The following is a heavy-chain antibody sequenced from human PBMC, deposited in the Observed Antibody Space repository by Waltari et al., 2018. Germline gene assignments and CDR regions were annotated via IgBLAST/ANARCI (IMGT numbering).Heavy chain of an antibody. Sequence: VQLVESEGGVVQPGRSLRLSCAAYGFSFSSIAMHWVRRSPGKGLDWVAVLGFDGRNKFYAESVKGRFTISRDNSKNTLYLQMESLRAEDTAIYYCAKDVEGELYYFDNWGQGTLVTVSS. CDR2: LGFDGRNK. V-gene: IGHV3-30*18. CDR3: AKDVEGELYYFDN. CDR1: GFSFSSIA. D-gene: IGHD3-16*01. J-gene: IGHJ4*02.